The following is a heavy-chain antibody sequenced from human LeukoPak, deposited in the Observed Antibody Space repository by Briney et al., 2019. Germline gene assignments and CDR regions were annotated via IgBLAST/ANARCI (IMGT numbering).Heavy chain of an antibody. Sequence: SETLSLTCAVYGGSFSGYYWSWIRQPPGKGLDWIGEINHSGSTNYNPSLKSRVTISVDTSKNQFSLKLSSVTAADTAVYYCARQNSGYFDYWGQGTLATVSS. CDR2: INHSGST. D-gene: IGHD1-26*01. CDR3: ARQNSGYFDY. V-gene: IGHV4-34*01. CDR1: GGSFSGYY. J-gene: IGHJ4*02.